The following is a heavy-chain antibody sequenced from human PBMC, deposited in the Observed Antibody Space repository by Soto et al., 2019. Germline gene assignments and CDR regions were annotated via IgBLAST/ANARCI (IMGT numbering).Heavy chain of an antibody. CDR3: ARGNHRWLQLWYFDL. V-gene: IGHV1-69*12. J-gene: IGHJ2*01. CDR1: GGTFSSYT. CDR2: IIPIFGTA. Sequence: QVQLVQSGAEVKKPGSSVTVSCKASGGTFSSYTISWVRQAPVQGLEWMGGIIPIFGTANYAQKFQGRVTITADESTSTAYMELSSLRSEDTDVYYCARGNHRWLQLWYFDLWGRGTLVTVSS. D-gene: IGHD5-12*01.